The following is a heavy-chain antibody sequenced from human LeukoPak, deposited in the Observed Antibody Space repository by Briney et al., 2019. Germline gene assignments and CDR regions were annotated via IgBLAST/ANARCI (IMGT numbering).Heavy chain of an antibody. CDR1: GGSISSGSYS. J-gene: IGHJ5*02. Sequence: SETLSLTCTVSGGSISSGSYSWSWTRQPAGKGLEWIGLFYISGSTNYNPSLKSRVTISVDTSKNQFSLKLTSVTAADTAVYYCAREVIAAHNWFDPWGQGTLVTVSS. CDR2: FYISGST. CDR3: AREVIAAHNWFDP. D-gene: IGHD6-6*01. V-gene: IGHV4-61*02.